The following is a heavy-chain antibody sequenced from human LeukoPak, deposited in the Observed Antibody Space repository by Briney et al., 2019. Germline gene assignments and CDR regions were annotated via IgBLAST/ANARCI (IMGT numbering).Heavy chain of an antibody. CDR2: IYYSGST. Sequence: PSETLSLTCTVSGGSISSYYWSWIRQPPGKGLEWIGYIYYSGSTNYNPSLKSRVTISVDTSKNQFSLKLSSVTAADTAVYYCARDRGFTAAGYYYYGMDVWGQGTTVTVSS. CDR1: GGSISSYY. CDR3: ARDRGFTAAGYYYYGMDV. V-gene: IGHV4-59*01. J-gene: IGHJ6*02. D-gene: IGHD6-13*01.